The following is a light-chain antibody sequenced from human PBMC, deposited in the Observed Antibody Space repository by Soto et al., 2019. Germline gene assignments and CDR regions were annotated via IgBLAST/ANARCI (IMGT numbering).Light chain of an antibody. CDR2: WAS. Sequence: DIVMTQSPDSLAVSLGERATINCRSSQSVLYSSNNKNFLAWYQQKPGQPPKLLIYWASTRESGVPDRFSGSGSGTDFTLTISSLQAEDVAVYYCHQYYSTHQSFGPGTKVEIK. CDR1: QSVLYSSNNKNF. J-gene: IGKJ1*01. CDR3: HQYYSTHQS. V-gene: IGKV4-1*01.